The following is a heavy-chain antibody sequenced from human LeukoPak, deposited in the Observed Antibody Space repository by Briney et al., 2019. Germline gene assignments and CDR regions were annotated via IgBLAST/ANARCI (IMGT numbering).Heavy chain of an antibody. D-gene: IGHD6-13*01. J-gene: IGHJ4*02. V-gene: IGHV4-39*01. CDR3: ARQGYGDSISWFYFDY. CDR2: IYYSGST. CDR1: GGSISSSSYY. Sequence: PSETLSLTCTVSGGSISSSSYYWGWIRQPPGKGLEWIGSIYYSGSTYYNPSLKSRVTISVDTSKNQFSLKLSSVTAADTAVYYCARQGYGDSISWFYFDYWGQGTLVTVSS.